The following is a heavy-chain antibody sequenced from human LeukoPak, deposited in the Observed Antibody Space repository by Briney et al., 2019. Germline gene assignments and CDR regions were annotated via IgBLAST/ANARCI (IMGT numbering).Heavy chain of an antibody. V-gene: IGHV4-34*01. D-gene: IGHD1-1*01. CDR2: INHSGST. Sequence: SQTLSLTCAVYGGSFSGYYWNWISQPPGKGLEWIGEINHSGSTNYNPSLKSRVTISVDTSNNEFSLNLNSVTAADTAVYYCARSAAGTYYWGQGTLVTVSS. J-gene: IGHJ4*02. CDR3: ARSAAGTYY. CDR1: GGSFSGYY.